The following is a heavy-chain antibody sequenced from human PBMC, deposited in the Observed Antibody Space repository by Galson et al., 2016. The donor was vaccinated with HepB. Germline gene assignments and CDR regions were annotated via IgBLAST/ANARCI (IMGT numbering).Heavy chain of an antibody. D-gene: IGHD4/OR15-4a*01. CDR1: GFAISNNH. Sequence: SLRLSCAASGFAISNNHMSWVRQAPGKGLDWVSIIYFDGRTFHADSVKGRFTISRDISKNTVYLQMSSLIAEDTATYFCAKEGASAASSIDSWGQGTLVTVSS. V-gene: IGHV3-53*01. CDR2: IYFDGRT. J-gene: IGHJ4*02. CDR3: AKEGASAASSIDS.